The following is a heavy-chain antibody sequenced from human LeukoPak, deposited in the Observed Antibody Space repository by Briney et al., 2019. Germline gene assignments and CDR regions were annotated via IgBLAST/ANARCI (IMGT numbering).Heavy chain of an antibody. V-gene: IGHV1-24*01. J-gene: IGHJ5*02. CDR3: ATVRITLPTTVTRGVNWFDP. Sequence: ASVKVSCKVSGYTLTQLSMHWMRQAPGKGLEWMGGFDPEDGETIYAQKFQGRVTMTEDTSTDTAYMELSSLRSEDTAVYYCATVRITLPTTVTRGVNWFDPWGQGTLVTVSS. D-gene: IGHD4-17*01. CDR2: FDPEDGET. CDR1: GYTLTQLS.